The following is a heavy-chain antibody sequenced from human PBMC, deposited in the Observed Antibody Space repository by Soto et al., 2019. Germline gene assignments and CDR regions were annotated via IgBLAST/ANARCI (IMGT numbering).Heavy chain of an antibody. Sequence: PGGSLRLACAASGFTVSSYSMNWVRQAPGKGLEWVSSISSSSSYIYYADSVKGRFTISRDNAKNSLYLQMNSLRAEDTAVYYCARVRLVGYYGMDVWGQGTTVTVSS. CDR2: ISSSSSYI. D-gene: IGHD6-6*01. J-gene: IGHJ6*02. CDR1: GFTVSSYS. V-gene: IGHV3-21*01. CDR3: ARVRLVGYYGMDV.